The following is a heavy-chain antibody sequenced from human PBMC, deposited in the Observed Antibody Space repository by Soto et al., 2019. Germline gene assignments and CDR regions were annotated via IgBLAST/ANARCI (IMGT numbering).Heavy chain of an antibody. J-gene: IGHJ6*02. CDR2: INHSGST. CDR1: GGSFSGYY. V-gene: IGHV4-34*01. CDR3: AGGSXDFVSCYWGTSGYYYYYGMDV. D-gene: IGHD3-3*01. Sequence: SETLSLTCAVYGGSFSGYYWSWIRQPPGKGLEWIGEINHSGSTNYNPSLKGRVTISVDTSKNQFSLKLSSVTAADTAVYYCAGGSXDFVSCYWGTSGYYYYYGMDVWGQGTTVTVSS.